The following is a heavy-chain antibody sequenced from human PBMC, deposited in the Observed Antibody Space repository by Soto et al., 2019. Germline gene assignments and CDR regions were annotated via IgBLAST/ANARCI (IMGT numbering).Heavy chain of an antibody. V-gene: IGHV3-23*01. D-gene: IGHD6-19*01. CDR2: SIGGGGDT. CDR3: ARDAVPRNGEWEWFDP. J-gene: IGHJ5*02. CDR1: GFTFSNYA. Sequence: EMQLLESGGGLVQTGESLRLSCTASGFTFSNYAMSWVRQAPGKGPEWVSSIGGGGDTYYTDAVKGRFTVSRDEPKSRLYLQMNSLRAEDTARYDGARDAVPRNGEWEWFDPWGQGTLVSVSS.